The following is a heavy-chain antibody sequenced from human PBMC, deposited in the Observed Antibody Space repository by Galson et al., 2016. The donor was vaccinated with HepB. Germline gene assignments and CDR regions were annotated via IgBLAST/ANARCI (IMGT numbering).Heavy chain of an antibody. CDR3: VREPRVGPAGSFDF. CDR2: IASSGTTV. CDR1: GFTLSEYY. V-gene: IGHV3-11*01. Sequence: SLRLSCAGSGFTLSEYYMNWIRQAPGKGLEWVSFIASSGTTVYYADSFKGRFTISRDNAKNSLYLEMNSLSGDDTAIYYCVREPRVGPAGSFDFWGQGTLVTVSS. J-gene: IGHJ4*02. D-gene: IGHD1-26*01.